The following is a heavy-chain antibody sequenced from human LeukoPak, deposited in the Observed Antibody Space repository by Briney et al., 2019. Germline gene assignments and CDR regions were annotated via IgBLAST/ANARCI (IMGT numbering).Heavy chain of an antibody. CDR2: ISGGGGST. J-gene: IGHJ5*02. V-gene: IGHV3-23*01. CDR1: GFTFSSYA. CDR3: AKDHRVGQLLLLP. Sequence: GGSLRLSCAASGFTFSSYAMTWIRQAPGMGLEWVSTISGGGGSTYYADSVKGRFTISRDNSKNTLYLQMNNLRAEDTAVYYCAKDHRVGQLLLLPWGQGTLVTVSS. D-gene: IGHD2-15*01.